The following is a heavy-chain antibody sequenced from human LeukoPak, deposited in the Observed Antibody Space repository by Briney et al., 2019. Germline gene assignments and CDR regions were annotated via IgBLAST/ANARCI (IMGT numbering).Heavy chain of an antibody. D-gene: IGHD3-22*01. Sequence: GRSLRLSCAASGFTFSSYALHWVRQAPGKGLEWVAVISYVGSNKYYADSVKGRFTMSRDNSKNTVYLQMNSLRDEDTAVYYCARTRYYDSSGYYGPFDYWGQGTLVTVSS. V-gene: IGHV3-30-3*01. J-gene: IGHJ4*02. CDR2: ISYVGSNK. CDR3: ARTRYYDSSGYYGPFDY. CDR1: GFTFSSYA.